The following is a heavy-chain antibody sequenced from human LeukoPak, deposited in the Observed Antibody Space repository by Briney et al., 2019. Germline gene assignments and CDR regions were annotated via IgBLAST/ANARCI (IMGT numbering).Heavy chain of an antibody. J-gene: IGHJ4*02. CDR2: ISSSGSTI. CDR3: ARGKVDIVATGYFDY. D-gene: IGHD5-12*01. Sequence: GGSLRLSCAASGFTFSSYEMNWVRQAPGKGLEWVSYISSSGSTIYYADSVKGRFTISRDNAKSSLYLQMNSLRAEDTAVYYCARGKVDIVATGYFDYWGQGTLVTVSS. V-gene: IGHV3-48*03. CDR1: GFTFSSYE.